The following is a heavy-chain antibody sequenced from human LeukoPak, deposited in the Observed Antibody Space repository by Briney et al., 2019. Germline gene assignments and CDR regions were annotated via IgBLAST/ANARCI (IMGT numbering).Heavy chain of an antibody. J-gene: IGHJ5*02. V-gene: IGHV4-38-2*02. CDR2: IYHSGST. CDR1: GGSISSYF. Sequence: SETLSLTCTVSGGSISSYFWGWIRQPPGKGLEWLGSIYHSGSTYCNPSLKSRVTISVDTSKNQFSLKLTSATAADTAVYYCARGYSSSWYINWFDPWGQGTLVTVSS. CDR3: ARGYSSSWYINWFDP. D-gene: IGHD6-13*01.